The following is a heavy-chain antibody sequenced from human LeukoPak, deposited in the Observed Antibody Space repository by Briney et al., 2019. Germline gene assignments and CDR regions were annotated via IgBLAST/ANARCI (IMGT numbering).Heavy chain of an antibody. CDR3: AREQTTGLDQ. Sequence: SETLSLTCTVSGGPINNYFWSWIRQPAGRGLEWMGRIYSSGSTSYNPSLKNRLTISLDKTKNQVSLKLTSVTAADTAMYVCAREQTTGLDQWGQGTLVTVSS. CDR2: IYSSGST. D-gene: IGHD4-17*01. V-gene: IGHV4-4*07. J-gene: IGHJ4*02. CDR1: GGPINNYF.